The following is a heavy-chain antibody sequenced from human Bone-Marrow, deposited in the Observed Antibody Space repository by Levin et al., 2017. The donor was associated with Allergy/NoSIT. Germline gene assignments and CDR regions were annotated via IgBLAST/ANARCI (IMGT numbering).Heavy chain of an antibody. J-gene: IGHJ3*02. Sequence: SGPTLVKPPQTLTLTCTFSGFSLTTNGVGVGWIRQPPGKALEWLTVIYWNDDKRYSPSLKSRLTITKDTPKNQVGLTMTDMDPVDTATYYCAHRRLGTQISHCDSVVCLDAFDIWGQGTMVTVSS. CDR3: AHRRLGTQISHCDSVVCLDAFDI. CDR1: GFSLTTNGVG. V-gene: IGHV2-5*01. D-gene: IGHD2/OR15-2a*01. CDR2: IYWNDDK.